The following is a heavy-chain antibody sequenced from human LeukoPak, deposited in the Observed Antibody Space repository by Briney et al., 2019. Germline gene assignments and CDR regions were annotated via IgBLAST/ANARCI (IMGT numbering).Heavy chain of an antibody. J-gene: IGHJ6*03. V-gene: IGHV4-4*07. CDR3: ARDRSGYDYYYYYYMDV. CDR1: GDSLSSSY. Sequence: SETLSLTCTVSGDSLSSSYWSWVRQPAGKGLEWIGRIYTSGSTNYNPSLKSRVTMSVDTSKNQFSLKLFSVTAADTAVYYCARDRSGYDYYYYYYMDVWGKGTTVTISS. D-gene: IGHD5-12*01. CDR2: IYTSGST.